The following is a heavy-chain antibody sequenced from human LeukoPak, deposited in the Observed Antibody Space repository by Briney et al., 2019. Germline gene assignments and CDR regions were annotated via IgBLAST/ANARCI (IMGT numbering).Heavy chain of an antibody. CDR2: ISSSGSTI. Sequence: GGSLRLSCAASGFTFSDYYMSWIRQAPGKGLAWVSYISSSGSTIYYADSVKGRFTISRDNAKNSLYLQMNSLRAEDTAVYYCARDMYYYDSSGYSRWGQGTLVTVSS. CDR3: ARDMYYYDSSGYSR. D-gene: IGHD3-22*01. CDR1: GFTFSDYY. J-gene: IGHJ4*02. V-gene: IGHV3-11*01.